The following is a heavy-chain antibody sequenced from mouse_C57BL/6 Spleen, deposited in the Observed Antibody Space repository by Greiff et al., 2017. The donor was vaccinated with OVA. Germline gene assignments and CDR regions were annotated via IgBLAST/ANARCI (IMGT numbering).Heavy chain of an antibody. CDR3: ARCGPAQATYYFDY. D-gene: IGHD3-2*02. CDR1: GYTFTSYG. CDR2: IYPRSGNT. V-gene: IGHV1-81*01. Sequence: QVQLVESGAELARPGASVKLSCKASGYTFTSYGISWVKQRTGQGLEWIGEIYPRSGNTYYNEKFKGKATLTADKSSSTAYMELRSLTSEDSAVYFWARCGPAQATYYFDYWGQGTTLTVSS. J-gene: IGHJ2*01.